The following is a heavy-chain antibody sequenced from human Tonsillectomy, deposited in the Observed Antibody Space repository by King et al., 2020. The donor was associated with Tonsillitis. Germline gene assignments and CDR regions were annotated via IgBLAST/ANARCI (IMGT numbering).Heavy chain of an antibody. D-gene: IGHD3-10*01. CDR2: ISYVGSNK. V-gene: IGHV3-30*18. CDR1: GFTFSSYG. J-gene: IGHJ4*02. Sequence: VQLVESGGGVVQPGRSLRLSCAASGFTFSSYGMHWVRQAPGTGLERGAVISYVGSNKYYADSVKGRFTISRDNSKNTLYLQMNSLRAEDTAVYYCANPGGYWGQGTLVTVSS. CDR3: ANPGGY.